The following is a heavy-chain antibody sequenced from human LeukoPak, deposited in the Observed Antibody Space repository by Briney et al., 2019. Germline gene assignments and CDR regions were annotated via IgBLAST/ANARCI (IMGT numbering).Heavy chain of an antibody. CDR2: IRSSGDDT. V-gene: IGHV3-23*01. J-gene: IGHJ4*02. CDR1: GFTFSDYW. D-gene: IGHD6-19*01. CDR3: AKVRPPPGSGWYGGDDY. Sequence: GGSLRLSCAASGFTFSDYWMHWVRQAPGKGLEWVSSIRSSGDDTSSADSVKGRFTIFRDNSKSTLYLQMNSLRAEDTAIYYCAKVRPPPGSGWYGGDDYWGQGTLVTVSP.